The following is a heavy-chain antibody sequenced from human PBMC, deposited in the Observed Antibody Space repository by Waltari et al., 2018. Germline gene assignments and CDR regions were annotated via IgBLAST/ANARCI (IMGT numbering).Heavy chain of an antibody. V-gene: IGHV3-7*03. CDR1: GFTFSSTW. CDR3: ARATGYDWFDP. D-gene: IGHD5-12*01. CDR2: IQQDGSEK. Sequence: EVQLVESGGGLVQPGGSLRLSGAASGFTFSSTWMSWVRQAPGKGVEWVANIQQDGSEKYYVDSVKGRFTISRDNAKNSLYLQMNSLRAEDTAVYYCARATGYDWFDPWGQGTLVTVSS. J-gene: IGHJ5*02.